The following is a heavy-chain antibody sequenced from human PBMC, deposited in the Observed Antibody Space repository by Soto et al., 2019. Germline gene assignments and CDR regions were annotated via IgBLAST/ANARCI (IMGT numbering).Heavy chain of an antibody. CDR2: ISAYNGNT. D-gene: IGHD2-15*01. J-gene: IGHJ3*02. CDR1: GYTFTSYG. Sequence: ASVKVSCKASGYTFTSYGISWVRQAPGQGLEWMGWISAYNGNTNYAQKLQGRVTMTTDTSTSTAYMELRSLRSDDTAVYYCARDRCSGGSCFPPDAFDIWGQGILVTVSS. V-gene: IGHV1-18*01. CDR3: ARDRCSGGSCFPPDAFDI.